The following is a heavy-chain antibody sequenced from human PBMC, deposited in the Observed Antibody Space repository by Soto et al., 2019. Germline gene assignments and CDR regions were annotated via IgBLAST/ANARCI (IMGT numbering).Heavy chain of an antibody. Sequence: SETLSLTCPVSGGSISSGGYYWSWIRQHPGKGLEWIGYIYYSGSTYYNPSLKSRVTISVDTSKNQFSLKLSSVTAADTAVYYCARRSAATTYYYYGMDVWGQGTTVTVSS. CDR1: GGSISSGGYY. J-gene: IGHJ6*02. CDR2: IYYSGST. V-gene: IGHV4-31*03. CDR3: ARRSAATTYYYYGMDV. D-gene: IGHD2-15*01.